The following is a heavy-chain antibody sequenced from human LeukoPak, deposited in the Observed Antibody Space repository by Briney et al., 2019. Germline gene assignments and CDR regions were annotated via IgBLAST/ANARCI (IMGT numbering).Heavy chain of an antibody. CDR2: SRSKAYGGTT. D-gene: IGHD3-22*01. Sequence: PGGSLRLSCTASGFTFGDYAMSSFRQAPGKGLEWVVFSRSKAYGGTTEYAASVKGRFTISRGDSKSIAYLQMNRLKAEDTAVYYCTRDVLYDRGYWGQGTLVTVSS. CDR3: TRDVLYDRGY. J-gene: IGHJ4*02. V-gene: IGHV3-49*03. CDR1: GFTFGDYA.